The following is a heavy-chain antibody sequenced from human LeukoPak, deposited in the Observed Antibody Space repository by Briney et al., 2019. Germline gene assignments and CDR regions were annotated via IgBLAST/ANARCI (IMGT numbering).Heavy chain of an antibody. V-gene: IGHV3-30*02. CDR2: IRFDGSNK. Sequence: GGSLRLSCAASGFTFSNYGVHWVRQAPGRGLEWVSFIRFDGSNKYYADSVKGRFTISRDSSKNTLYLQMNSLRAEDTAVYYCAKGDYYDSTRMDYWGQGTLVTVSS. CDR1: GFTFSNYG. CDR3: AKGDYYDSTRMDY. J-gene: IGHJ4*02. D-gene: IGHD3-22*01.